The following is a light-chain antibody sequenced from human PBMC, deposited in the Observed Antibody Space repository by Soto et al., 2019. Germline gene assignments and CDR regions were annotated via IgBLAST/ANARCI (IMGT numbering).Light chain of an antibody. J-gene: IGKJ3*01. CDR2: DAS. CDR1: QSVSSSY. Sequence: EIGLPQSTGTLSLSPGERATLSCRASQSVSSSYLAWYQQNPGQAPRLLIFDASYRATGIPGRFSGSGSGTDFTLTISSLEPEDFAVYYCQQRSTWPATFGPGTKVDIK. CDR3: QQRSTWPAT. V-gene: IGKV3D-20*02.